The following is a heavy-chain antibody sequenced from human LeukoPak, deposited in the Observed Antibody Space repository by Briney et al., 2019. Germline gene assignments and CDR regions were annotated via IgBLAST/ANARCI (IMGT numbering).Heavy chain of an antibody. CDR2: IYSGGST. J-gene: IGHJ4*02. V-gene: IGHV3-66*02. Sequence: GGSLRLSCAASGFTVSSNYMSWVRQAPGKELEWVSVIYSGGSTYYADSVKGRFTISRDNSKNTLYLQMNSLRAEDTAVYYCARSTIFGVLDYWGQGTLVTVSS. D-gene: IGHD3-3*01. CDR3: ARSTIFGVLDY. CDR1: GFTVSSNY.